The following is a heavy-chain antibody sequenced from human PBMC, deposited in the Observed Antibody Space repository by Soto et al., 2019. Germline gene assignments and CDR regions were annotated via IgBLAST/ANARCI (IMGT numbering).Heavy chain of an antibody. CDR2: ISAYNGNT. V-gene: IGHV1-18*01. CDR3: ARIRSDSSGYYYGDYFDY. D-gene: IGHD3-22*01. J-gene: IGHJ4*02. CDR1: GYTFTSYG. Sequence: ASVKVSCKASGYTFTSYGISWVRQAPGQGLEWMGWISAYNGNTNYAQKLQGRVTMTTDTSTSTAYMELRSLRSDDTAVYYCARIRSDSSGYYYGDYFDYWGQGTLVIVSS.